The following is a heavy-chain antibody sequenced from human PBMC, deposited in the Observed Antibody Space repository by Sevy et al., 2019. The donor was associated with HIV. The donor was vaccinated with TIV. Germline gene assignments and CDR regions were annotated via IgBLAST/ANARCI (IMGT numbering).Heavy chain of an antibody. V-gene: IGHV3-21*01. CDR2: ISSSSSYI. J-gene: IGHJ4*02. Sequence: GGSLRLSCAASGFTFSSYSMNWVRQAPGKGLEWVSSISSSSSYIYYADSVKGRFTISRDNAKNSLYLQMNSLRAEDTAVYYVARDPVGVTTRFGRGLIDYWGQGTLVTVSS. CDR1: GFTFSSYS. D-gene: IGHD3-16*01. CDR3: ARDPVGVTTRFGRGLIDY.